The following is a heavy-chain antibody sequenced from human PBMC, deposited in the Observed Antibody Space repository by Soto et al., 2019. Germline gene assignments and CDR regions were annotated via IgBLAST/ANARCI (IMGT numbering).Heavy chain of an antibody. Sequence: GGSLRLSCAASGFTFSSYAMSWVRQAPGKGLEWVSVISGSDDSTYYADSMKGRFTISRDNSKNTLYLQMNSLRAEDTAVYYCAKRSSSSTFDYWGQGTLVTVSS. V-gene: IGHV3-23*01. CDR2: ISGSDDST. CDR1: GFTFSSYA. D-gene: IGHD6-6*01. CDR3: AKRSSSSTFDY. J-gene: IGHJ4*02.